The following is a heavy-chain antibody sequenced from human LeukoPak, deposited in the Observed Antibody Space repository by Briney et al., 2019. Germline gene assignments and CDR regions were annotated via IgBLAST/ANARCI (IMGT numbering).Heavy chain of an antibody. CDR1: GGSISSYY. J-gene: IGHJ4*02. D-gene: IGHD6-13*01. V-gene: IGHV4-34*01. Sequence: PSETLSLTCTVSGGSISSYYWSWIRQPPGKGLEWIGEINHSGSTNYNPSLKSRVTISVDTSKNQFSLKLSSVTAADTAVYYCASRPSIAASATTLDYWGQGTLVTVSS. CDR2: INHSGST. CDR3: ASRPSIAASATTLDY.